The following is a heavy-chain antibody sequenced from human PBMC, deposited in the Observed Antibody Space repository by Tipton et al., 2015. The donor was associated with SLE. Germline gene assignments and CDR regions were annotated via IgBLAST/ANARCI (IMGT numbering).Heavy chain of an antibody. D-gene: IGHD4-11*01. J-gene: IGHJ4*02. CDR3: ARGEAYSNYEDY. CDR1: GYTFTSYG. V-gene: IGHV1-18*01. CDR2: ISAYNGKT. Sequence: QSGPEVKKPGASVKVSCKASGYTFTSYGINWVRQAPGQGLEWMGWISAYNGKTHYTENLQDRVTMTTDTFTSTAYMELRSLRSDDTAVHYCARGEAYSNYEDYWGQGTLVTVPS.